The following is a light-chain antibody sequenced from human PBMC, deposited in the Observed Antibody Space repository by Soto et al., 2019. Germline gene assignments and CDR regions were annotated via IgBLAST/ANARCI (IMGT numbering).Light chain of an antibody. CDR3: QVWDSSTVV. CDR2: RDS. J-gene: IGLJ2*01. V-gene: IGLV3-9*01. CDR1: NIGSKN. Sequence: SYELTQPLSVSVALGQTARITCGGNNIGSKNVHWYQQKPGQAPVVVIHRDSNRPSGIPERFSGSNSGNTATLTISRAQAGDEADYYCQVWDSSTVVFGGGTKVTVL.